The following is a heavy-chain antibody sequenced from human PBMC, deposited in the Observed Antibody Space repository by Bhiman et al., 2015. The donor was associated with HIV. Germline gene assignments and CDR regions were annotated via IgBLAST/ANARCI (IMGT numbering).Heavy chain of an antibody. CDR2: IKQDGSEK. CDR1: GFTFSSYW. J-gene: IGHJ5*02. CDR3: AREGEAYNLSVGWFDP. Sequence: EVQLMESGGGVVQPGGSLRLSCAASGFTFSSYWMSWVRQAPGKGLEWVANIKQDGSEKYYVDSVRGRFTISRDNAKNSLYLQMNSLRAEDTAVYYCAREGEAYNLSVGWFDPWGQGTLVTVSS. D-gene: IGHD5-24*01. V-gene: IGHV3-7*01.